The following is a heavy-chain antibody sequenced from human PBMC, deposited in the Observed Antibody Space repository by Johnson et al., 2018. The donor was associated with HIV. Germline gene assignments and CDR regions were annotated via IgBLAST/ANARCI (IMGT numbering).Heavy chain of an antibody. V-gene: IGHV3-11*04. CDR2: ISGTSSHM. CDR1: GFTFSDYY. J-gene: IGHJ3*02. CDR3: ARDQGQWLTQVWDAFDI. D-gene: IGHD6-19*01. Sequence: QVQLVESGGGLVKPGGSLRLSCAASGFTFSDYYMTWIRQAPGKGLEWISYISGTSSHMSYADSVKGRFTISRDNAKNSLYLQMNSLRAEDTAVYFCARDQGQWLTQVWDAFDIWGQGTLVTVS.